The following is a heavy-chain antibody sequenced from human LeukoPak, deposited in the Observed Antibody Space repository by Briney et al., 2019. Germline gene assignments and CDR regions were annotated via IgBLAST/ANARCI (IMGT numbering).Heavy chain of an antibody. Sequence: GGSLRLSCAASGFTFNNYAMSWVRQAPGKGLEWVSIIHTNGNTYYADSVKGRFTISRDNSKNTLYLQMNSLRTEDTAVYYCASSRTAASSNWFDPWGQGTLVTVSS. CDR2: IHTNGNT. CDR1: GFTFNNYA. V-gene: IGHV3-23*05. D-gene: IGHD2-2*01. J-gene: IGHJ5*02. CDR3: ASSRTAASSNWFDP.